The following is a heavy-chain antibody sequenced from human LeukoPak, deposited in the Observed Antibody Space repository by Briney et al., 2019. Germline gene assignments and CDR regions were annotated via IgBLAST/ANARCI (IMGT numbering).Heavy chain of an antibody. V-gene: IGHV3-21*01. CDR2: ISDRSGHI. CDR1: GPSLTTYM. CDR3: ASRKEIDY. J-gene: IGHJ4*02. Sequence: GGSLRLSCAASGPSLTTYMMNWVRQAPGKGLEWVSSISDRSGHIYYADSVRGRFTISRDNAKNSLYLQMNSLRAEDTAVYYCASRKEIDYWGQGTLVTVSS.